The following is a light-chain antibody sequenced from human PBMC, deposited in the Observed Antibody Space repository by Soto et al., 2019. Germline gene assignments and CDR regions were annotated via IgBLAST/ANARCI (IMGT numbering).Light chain of an antibody. CDR1: QSISSW. CDR2: KAS. V-gene: IGKV1-5*03. J-gene: IGKJ1*01. Sequence: IQMTQSPSTLSASVGDRVTISCRAGQSISSWLAWYQQKPGKAPKLLIYKASSLESGVPSRFSGSGSGTEFTLTISSLQPDDFATYYCQQYTSYPWTFGQGTKVDIK. CDR3: QQYTSYPWT.